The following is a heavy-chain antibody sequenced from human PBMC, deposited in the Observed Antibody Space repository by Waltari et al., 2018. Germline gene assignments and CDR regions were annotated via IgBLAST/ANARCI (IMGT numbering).Heavy chain of an antibody. D-gene: IGHD3-22*01. CDR3: ARVDHRATNYYYGFDH. V-gene: IGHV1-2*06. CDR2: ISPTSYRT. CDR1: GYSFPGYY. Sequence: QVQLVQSGAEVKKPGASVKVSCEASGYSFPGYYIHWVRQAPGQGLEWRGRISPTSYRTDYAEKFQGRITLTTDTSINTAYMELTGLTSDDTAIFFCARVDHRATNYYYGFDHWGQGTLVTVSS. J-gene: IGHJ4*02.